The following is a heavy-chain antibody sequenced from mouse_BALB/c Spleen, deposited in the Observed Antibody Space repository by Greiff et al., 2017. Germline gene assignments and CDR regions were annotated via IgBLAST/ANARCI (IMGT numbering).Heavy chain of an antibody. CDR3: ARASTVVATEGFAY. D-gene: IGHD1-1*01. Sequence: EVHLVESGGGLVKPGGSLKLSCAASGFAFSSYDMSWVRQTPEKRLEWVAYISSGGGSTYYPDTVKGRFTISRDNAKNTLYLQMSSLKSEDTAMYYCARASTVVATEGFAYWGQGTLVTVSA. CDR2: ISSGGGST. CDR1: GFAFSSYD. V-gene: IGHV5-12-1*01. J-gene: IGHJ3*01.